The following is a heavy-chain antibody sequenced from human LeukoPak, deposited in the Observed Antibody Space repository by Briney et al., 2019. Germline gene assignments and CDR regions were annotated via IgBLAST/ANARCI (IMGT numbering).Heavy chain of an antibody. V-gene: IGHV1-2*02. D-gene: IGHD3-22*01. CDR2: INPNSGGT. CDR3: ARDSAYYDSSGFRQFDY. Sequence: ASVKVSCKASGYTFTGYYMHWVRQAPGQGLEWMGWINPNSGGTNYAQKFQGRVTMTRDTSISTAYMELSRLRSDDTAVYYCARDSAYYDSSGFRQFDYWGQGTLVTVSS. CDR1: GYTFTGYY. J-gene: IGHJ4*02.